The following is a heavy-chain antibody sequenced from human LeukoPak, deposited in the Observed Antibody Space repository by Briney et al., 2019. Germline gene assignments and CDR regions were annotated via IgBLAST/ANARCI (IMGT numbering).Heavy chain of an antibody. CDR1: GGSISSSSYY. V-gene: IGHV4-39*07. J-gene: IGHJ6*03. Sequence: SETLSLTCTVSGGSISSSSYYWGWIRQPPGKGLEWIGSIYYSGSTYYNPSLKSRITMSVDTSKNQFSLKLTSVTAADTAVYYCARVRYSSGWRVFYYYMDVWGKGTTVTVSS. D-gene: IGHD6-19*01. CDR2: IYYSGST. CDR3: ARVRYSSGWRVFYYYMDV.